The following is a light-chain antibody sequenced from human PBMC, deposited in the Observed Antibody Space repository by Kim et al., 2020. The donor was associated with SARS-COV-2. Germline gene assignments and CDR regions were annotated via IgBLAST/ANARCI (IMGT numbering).Light chain of an antibody. CDR1: DMGNKY. J-gene: IGLJ2*01. CDR2: DDT. V-gene: IGLV3-1*01. Sequence: SYELTQPPSVSVSPGKTVTITCSGDDMGNKYACWYQQKPGQSPVLVIYDDTKRPSGIPERFSGSNSGNTATLTISETQSTDEADYYCQAWDSSSDVVFGGGTQVTVL. CDR3: QAWDSSSDVV.